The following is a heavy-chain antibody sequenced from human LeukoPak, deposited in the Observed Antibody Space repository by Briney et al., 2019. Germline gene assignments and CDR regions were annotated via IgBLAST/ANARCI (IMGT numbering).Heavy chain of an antibody. J-gene: IGHJ4*02. D-gene: IGHD3-3*01. CDR3: ARLVGVVSY. V-gene: IGHV4-39*01. Sequence: SETLSLTCTVSGGSISSSSYYWGWIRQPPGKGLEWIGGIYYSGSTYYNPSLKSRVTISVDTSKNQFSLKLSSVTAADTAVYYCARLVGVVSYWGQGTLVTVSS. CDR1: GGSISSSSYY. CDR2: IYYSGST.